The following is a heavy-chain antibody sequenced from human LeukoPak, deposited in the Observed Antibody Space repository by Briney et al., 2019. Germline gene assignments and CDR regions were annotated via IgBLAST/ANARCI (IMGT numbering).Heavy chain of an antibody. D-gene: IGHD1-26*01. J-gene: IGHJ6*02. CDR1: AYTFTSYG. CDR3: ARERSPNYYYGMDV. V-gene: IGHV1-18*01. CDR2: ISAYNGNT. Sequence: ASVRVSCKASAYTFTSYGISWVRQAPGQGLEWMGWISAYNGNTNYAQKLRGRVTMTTDTSTSTAYMELRSLRSDDKAVYYCARERSPNYYYGMDVWGQGTTVTVSS.